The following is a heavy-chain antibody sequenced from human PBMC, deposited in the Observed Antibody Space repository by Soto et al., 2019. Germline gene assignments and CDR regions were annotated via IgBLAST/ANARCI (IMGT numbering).Heavy chain of an antibody. CDR1: GDTFSFYT. J-gene: IGHJ4*02. V-gene: IGHV1-69*02. CDR3: AASYGSGYRAFDY. D-gene: IGHD3-10*01. Sequence: QVQLVQSGTEVKKPGSSVKVSCKASGDTFSFYTINWVRQAPGLGLEWVGRINPIVSMSNYAQKFQGRVSMTADKSTSTACMELRSLRSEDTAMYFCAASYGSGYRAFDYWGQGALVIVSS. CDR2: INPIVSMS.